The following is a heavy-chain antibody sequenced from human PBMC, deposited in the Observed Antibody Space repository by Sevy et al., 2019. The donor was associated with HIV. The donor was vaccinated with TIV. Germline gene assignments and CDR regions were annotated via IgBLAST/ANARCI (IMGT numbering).Heavy chain of an antibody. CDR3: ARDGSYFNYYGSGSSIRY. CDR1: GYSISSGYY. CDR2: IYHSGST. Sequence: SETLSLTCTVSGYSISSGYYWGWIRQPPGKGLEWIGSIYHSGSTYYNPSLKSRVTISVDTSKNQFSLKLSSVTAADTVVYYCARDGSYFNYYGSGSSIRYWGQGTLVTVSS. J-gene: IGHJ4*02. V-gene: IGHV4-38-2*02. D-gene: IGHD3-10*01.